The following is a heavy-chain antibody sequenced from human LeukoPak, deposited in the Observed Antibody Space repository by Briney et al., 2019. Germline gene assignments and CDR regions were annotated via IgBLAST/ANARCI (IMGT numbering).Heavy chain of an antibody. V-gene: IGHV3-23*01. CDR2: ISASGGST. CDR1: GFTFSNYA. J-gene: IGHJ4*02. CDR3: AKGDSSSTLYYFDY. D-gene: IGHD6-6*01. Sequence: GGSLRLSCAASGFTFSNYAMSWVRQAPGKGLEWVSTISASGGSTDYADSVKGRFTISRDNSKNTLFLQMNSPRAEDTAVHYCAKGDSSSTLYYFDYWGQGTLVTVSS.